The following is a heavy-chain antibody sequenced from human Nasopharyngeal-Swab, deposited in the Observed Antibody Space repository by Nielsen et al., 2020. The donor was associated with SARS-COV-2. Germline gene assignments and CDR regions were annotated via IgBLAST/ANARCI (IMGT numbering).Heavy chain of an antibody. CDR2: ISAYNGNT. Sequence: ASVKVSCKASGYPFTSYGISWVRQAPGQGLEWMGWISAYNGNTNYAQKLQGRVTMTTDTSTSTAYMELRSLRSDDTAVYYCARRWLRDYYYYGMDVWGQGTTVTVSS. V-gene: IGHV1-18*01. CDR1: GYPFTSYG. CDR3: ARRWLRDYYYYGMDV. J-gene: IGHJ6*02. D-gene: IGHD5-12*01.